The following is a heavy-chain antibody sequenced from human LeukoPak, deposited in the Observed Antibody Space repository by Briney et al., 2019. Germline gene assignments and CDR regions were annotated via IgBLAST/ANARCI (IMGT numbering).Heavy chain of an antibody. V-gene: IGHV1-18*01. Sequence: GASLRVSCKPSGYTFTSYGISWVRQAPGQGLECMACISAYIVNTNYAQKLQGRVTMTTDTSSSTAYMELRSLRSDDTAVYYCARSYPTPRITMVRPYYFDYWGQGTLVTVSS. J-gene: IGHJ4*02. D-gene: IGHD3-10*01. CDR3: ARSYPTPRITMVRPYYFDY. CDR1: GYTFTSYG. CDR2: ISAYIVNT.